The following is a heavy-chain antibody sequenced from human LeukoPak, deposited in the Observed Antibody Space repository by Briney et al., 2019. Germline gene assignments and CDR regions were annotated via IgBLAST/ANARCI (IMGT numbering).Heavy chain of an antibody. J-gene: IGHJ4*02. CDR2: INPNSGGT. V-gene: IGHV1-2*02. CDR3: ARDLGYCSSTSCYSIG. CDR1: GYTFTGYY. Sequence: ASVKVSCKASGYTFTGYYMHWVRQAPGQGLEWMGWINPNSGGTNYAQKFQGRVTMTRDTSISTAYMELRRLRSDDTAVYYCARDLGYCSSTSCYSIGWGQGTLVTVSS. D-gene: IGHD2-2*01.